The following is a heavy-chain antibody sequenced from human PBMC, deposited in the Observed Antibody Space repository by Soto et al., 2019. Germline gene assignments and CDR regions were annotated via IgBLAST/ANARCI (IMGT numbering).Heavy chain of an antibody. V-gene: IGHV3-30*18. Sequence: GGSLRLSFESSGFTFKNFGMHWVRQAPGKGLEWVAFISYDGSYQYYADSVKGRLTITRDNSKNTLNMQLNSLRREDTAVYYCAKGGEVGGVLGDHWGQGTLVTVSS. D-gene: IGHD1-26*01. CDR3: AKGGEVGGVLGDH. CDR1: GFTFKNFG. J-gene: IGHJ4*02. CDR2: ISYDGSYQ.